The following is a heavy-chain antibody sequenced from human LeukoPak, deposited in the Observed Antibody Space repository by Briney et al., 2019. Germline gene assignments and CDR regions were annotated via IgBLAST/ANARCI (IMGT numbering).Heavy chain of an antibody. CDR1: GGSISSYY. V-gene: IGHV4-59*01. CDR3: ARGALRWSTYYYYYMDV. J-gene: IGHJ6*03. D-gene: IGHD4-23*01. CDR2: IYYSGST. Sequence: SETLSLTCTVSGGSISSYYWSWIRQPPGKGLEWIGYIYYSGSTNYNPSLKSRATISVDTSKNQFSLKLSSVTAADTAVYYCARGALRWSTYYYYYMDVWGKGTTVTVSS.